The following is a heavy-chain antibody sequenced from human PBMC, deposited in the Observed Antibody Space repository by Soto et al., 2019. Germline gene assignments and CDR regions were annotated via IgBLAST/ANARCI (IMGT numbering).Heavy chain of an antibody. CDR3: ASDSGYDQYYFDY. V-gene: IGHV3-21*01. Sequence: GGSLRLSCAASGFTFSSYSMNWVRQAPGKGLEWVSSISSSSSYIYYADSVKGRFTISRDNAKNSLYLQMNSLRAEDTAVYYCASDSGYDQYYFDYWGQGTLVTVSS. D-gene: IGHD5-12*01. CDR2: ISSSSSYI. J-gene: IGHJ4*02. CDR1: GFTFSSYS.